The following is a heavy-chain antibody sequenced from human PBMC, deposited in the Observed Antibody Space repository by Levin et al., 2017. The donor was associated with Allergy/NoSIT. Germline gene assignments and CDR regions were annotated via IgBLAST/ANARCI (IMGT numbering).Heavy chain of an antibody. CDR2: IYTSGST. Sequence: SETLSLTCTVSGGSISTYYWSWIRQPAGKGLEWIGRIYTSGSTKYNPSLKSRVTMSLDTSKNQFSLKLTSVTAADTAVYFCARGLGSSWYYFDYWGQGTLVTVSS. V-gene: IGHV4-4*07. CDR1: GGSISTYY. D-gene: IGHD6-13*01. CDR3: ARGLGSSWYYFDY. J-gene: IGHJ4*02.